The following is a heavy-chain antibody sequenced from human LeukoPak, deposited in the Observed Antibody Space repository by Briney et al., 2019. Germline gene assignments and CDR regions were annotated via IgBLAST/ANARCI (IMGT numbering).Heavy chain of an antibody. CDR1: GFTFDDYA. D-gene: IGHD3-10*01. Sequence: GGSLRLSCAASGFTFDDYAMHWVRQAPGKGLEWVSLISWDGGSTYYPDSVKGRFTISRDNSKNSLYLQMSSLRTEDTAFYYCAKDLYLSGRSVYYAMDVWGQGTTVTVSS. CDR2: ISWDGGST. J-gene: IGHJ6*02. CDR3: AKDLYLSGRSVYYAMDV. V-gene: IGHV3-43*02.